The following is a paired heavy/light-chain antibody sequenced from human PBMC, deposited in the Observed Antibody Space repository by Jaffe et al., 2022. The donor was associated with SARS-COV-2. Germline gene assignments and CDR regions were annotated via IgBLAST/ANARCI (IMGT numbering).Heavy chain of an antibody. CDR3: TTDPPPYCSSTICYLGY. CDR2: IKSKTDGGAT. V-gene: IGHV3-15*01. J-gene: IGHJ4*02. Sequence: EVQLVESGGGLVEPGGSLRLSCTTSGFTFSDAWMTWVRQAPGKGLEWVGRIKSKTDGGATDYAAPMKGRFTISRDDSKTTVYLQMNSLKTEDTAVYYCTTDPPPYCSSTICYLGYWGQGTLVTVSS. D-gene: IGHD2-2*01. CDR1: GFTFSDAW.
Light chain of an antibody. J-gene: IGLJ1*01. CDR1: RSDVGGYNY. V-gene: IGLV2-8*01. CDR3: SSYAGSFSV. CDR2: EVS. Sequence: QSALTQPPSASGSPGQSVTISCTGTRSDVGGYNYVSWYQQHPGKAPKLIIYEVSKRPSGVSDRFSASKSGNTASLTVSGLQAEDEADYYCSSYAGSFSVFGIGTKVTVL.